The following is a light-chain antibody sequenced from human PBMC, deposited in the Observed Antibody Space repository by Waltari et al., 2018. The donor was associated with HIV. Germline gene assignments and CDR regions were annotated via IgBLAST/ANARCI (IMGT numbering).Light chain of an antibody. CDR3: SSYAGSNNLV. Sequence: QSALTQPPSASGSPGPSVTLPSPGTSSDVGGYNYVSWYHKHPGKAPKPMIYEVSKRPSGVPDRFSGSKSGNTASLTVSGLQAEDEADYYCSSYAGSNNLVFGGGTKLTVL. CDR2: EVS. J-gene: IGLJ2*01. V-gene: IGLV2-8*01. CDR1: SSDVGGYNY.